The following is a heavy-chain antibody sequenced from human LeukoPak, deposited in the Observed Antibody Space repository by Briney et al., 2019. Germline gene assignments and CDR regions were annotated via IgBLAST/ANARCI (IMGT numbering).Heavy chain of an antibody. CDR3: ARDRGYTSSWSETGVPNWFNP. J-gene: IGHJ5*02. V-gene: IGHV1-46*01. D-gene: IGHD2-2*02. CDR2: INPGGGST. CDR1: GYTFTSYY. Sequence: RASVKVSCKASGYTFTSYYIHWVRQAPGQGLEWMGIINPGGGSTIYAQKFQGRVSMTRDTSTSTVYMELSSLRSEDTAVYYCARDRGYTSSWSETGVPNWFNPWGQGTLVTVSS.